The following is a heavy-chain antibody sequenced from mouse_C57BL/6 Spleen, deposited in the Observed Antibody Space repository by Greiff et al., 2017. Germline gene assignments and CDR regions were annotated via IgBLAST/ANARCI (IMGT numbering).Heavy chain of an antibody. CDR3: ARRTTVPFDY. Sequence: QLQQSGPELVKPGASVKISCKASGYAFSSSWMNWVKQRPGKGLEWIGRIYPGDGDTNYNGKFKGKATLTADKSSSTAYMQLSSLTSEDSAVYFCARRTTVPFDYWGQGTTLTVSS. J-gene: IGHJ2*01. D-gene: IGHD1-1*01. CDR2: IYPGDGDT. CDR1: GYAFSSSW. V-gene: IGHV1-82*01.